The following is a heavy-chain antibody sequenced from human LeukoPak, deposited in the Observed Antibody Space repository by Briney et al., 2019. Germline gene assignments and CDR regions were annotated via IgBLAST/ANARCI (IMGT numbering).Heavy chain of an antibody. Sequence: ASVKVSCKASGYTFTTYGISWVRQAPGQGLEWMGWISAYNGNTNYAQKLQGRVTMTTDTSTSTAYMDLRSLRSDDTAVYYCAREPPWGYYGSGSYLDYWGQGTLVTVSS. D-gene: IGHD3-10*01. CDR3: AREPPWGYYGSGSYLDY. J-gene: IGHJ4*02. V-gene: IGHV1-18*01. CDR1: GYTFTTYG. CDR2: ISAYNGNT.